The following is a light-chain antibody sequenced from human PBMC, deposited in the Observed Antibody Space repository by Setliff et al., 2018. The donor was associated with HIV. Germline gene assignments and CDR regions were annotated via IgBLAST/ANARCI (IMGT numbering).Light chain of an antibody. J-gene: IGLJ2*01. CDR2: EVS. CDR3: SSYTSTTTLGVV. Sequence: QSALTQPASVSGSPGQSITISCTGTSTDVGHYNYVSWYRQHPGKAPKLMIFEVSNRPSGVSNRFSGSKSGNTASLTISGLQAEDEADYYCSSYTSTTTLGVVFGGGTK. V-gene: IGLV2-14*01. CDR1: STDVGHYNY.